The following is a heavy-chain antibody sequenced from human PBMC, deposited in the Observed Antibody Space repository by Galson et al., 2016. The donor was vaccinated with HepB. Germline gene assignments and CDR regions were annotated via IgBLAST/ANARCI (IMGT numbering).Heavy chain of an antibody. CDR3: ARAPPLPTTVGGYDS. CDR2: ISTDGSST. D-gene: IGHD1-14*01. CDR1: GFTLSSYW. J-gene: IGHJ4*02. V-gene: IGHV3-74*01. Sequence: SLRLSCAASGFTLSSYWMHWVRQDPGKGLVWVSRISTDGSSTSYADSVKGRFTISRDNAKNTLYLQMNSLRAEDTAVYHCARAPPLPTTVGGYDSWGQGTVVTVSS.